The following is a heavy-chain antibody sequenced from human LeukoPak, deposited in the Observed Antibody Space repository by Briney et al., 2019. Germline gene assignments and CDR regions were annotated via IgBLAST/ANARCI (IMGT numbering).Heavy chain of an antibody. CDR2: IYYSGST. CDR1: GGPISSGDYY. Sequence: PSETLSLTCTVSGGPISSGDYYWSWIRQPPGKGLEWIGYIYYSGSTYYNPSLKSRVTISVDTSKNQFSLKLSSVTAADTAVYYCARVDIVVVPAAIMGYYYYMDVWGKGTTVTVSS. CDR3: ARVDIVVVPAAIMGYYYYMDV. D-gene: IGHD2-2*01. V-gene: IGHV4-30-4*08. J-gene: IGHJ6*03.